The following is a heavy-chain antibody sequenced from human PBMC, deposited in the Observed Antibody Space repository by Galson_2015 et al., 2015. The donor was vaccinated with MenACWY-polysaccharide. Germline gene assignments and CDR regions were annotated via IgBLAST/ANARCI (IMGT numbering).Heavy chain of an antibody. V-gene: IGHV1-8*01. CDR3: ARTLRLRAVCYYYYYIDV. CDR1: GYTFTSYD. J-gene: IGHJ6*03. CDR2: MNPNSGNT. D-gene: IGHD5-12*01. Sequence: SVKVSCKASGYTFTSYDINWVRQATGQGLEWMGWMNPNSGNTGYAQKFQGRVTMTRNTSISTAYMELSSLRSEDTAVYYCARTLRLRAVCYYYYYIDVWCKRTPVTVSS.